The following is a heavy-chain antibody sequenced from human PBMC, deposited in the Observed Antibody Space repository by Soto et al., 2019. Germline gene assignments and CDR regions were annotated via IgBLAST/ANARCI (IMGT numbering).Heavy chain of an antibody. CDR2: ISGSGGST. Sequence: GGSLRLSCAASGFTFSSYAMSWVRQAPGKGLEWVSTISGSGGSTYYADSVKGRFTISRDNSKNTRYLQMNSLRAEDTAVYYCAKVWAMGYCSGGSCYFDYWGQGTLVTVSS. CDR3: AKVWAMGYCSGGSCYFDY. CDR1: GFTFSSYA. J-gene: IGHJ4*02. D-gene: IGHD2-15*01. V-gene: IGHV3-23*01.